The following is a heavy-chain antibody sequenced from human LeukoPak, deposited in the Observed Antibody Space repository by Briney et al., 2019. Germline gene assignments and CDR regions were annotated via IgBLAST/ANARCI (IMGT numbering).Heavy chain of an antibody. J-gene: IGHJ6*02. CDR1: GLTFSSAV. D-gene: IGHD2-21*01. V-gene: IGHV3-23*01. CDR3: AKVDIVGSRKPGMDV. CDR2: VSGNGDMT. Sequence: GGSLRLSCAASGLTFSSAVMAWVRQCPGKGLEWVASVSGNGDMTYYTDSVKGRFAISRDNSRNTLFLQLSGPTFDDTARYYCAKVDIVGSRKPGMDVWGQGTTVTVSS.